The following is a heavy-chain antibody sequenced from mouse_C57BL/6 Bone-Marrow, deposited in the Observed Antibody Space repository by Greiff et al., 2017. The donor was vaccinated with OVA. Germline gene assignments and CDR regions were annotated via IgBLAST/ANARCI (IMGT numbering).Heavy chain of an antibody. D-gene: IGHD1-1*01. Sequence: EVKVVESGGGLVQPGGSLKLSCAASGFTFSDYYMYWVRQTPEKRLEWVAYISNGGGSTYYPDTVKGRFTISRDNAKNTLYLQMSRLKSEDTAMYYCARHTTVVATDAMDYWGQGTSVTVSS. J-gene: IGHJ4*01. CDR3: ARHTTVVATDAMDY. CDR2: ISNGGGST. V-gene: IGHV5-12*01. CDR1: GFTFSDYY.